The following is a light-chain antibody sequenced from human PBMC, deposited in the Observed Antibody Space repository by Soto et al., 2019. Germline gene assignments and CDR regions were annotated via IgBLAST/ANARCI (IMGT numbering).Light chain of an antibody. CDR3: SSYLSSRTYV. Sequence: QSALTQPASVSGSPGQSITVSCSGSSSDVGAYNYVSWYQQHPGKAPKLIIYDVTNRPSGISSRFSGAKSGNTASLIISGLQAEDEADYYCSSYLSSRTYVFGTGTKLTVL. J-gene: IGLJ1*01. CDR1: SSDVGAYNY. CDR2: DVT. V-gene: IGLV2-14*03.